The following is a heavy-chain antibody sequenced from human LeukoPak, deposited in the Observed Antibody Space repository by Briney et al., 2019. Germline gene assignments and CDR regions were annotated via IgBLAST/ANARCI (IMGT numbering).Heavy chain of an antibody. V-gene: IGHV3-30-3*01. CDR2: ISYDGSNK. J-gene: IGHJ4*02. CDR1: GFTFSSYA. D-gene: IGHD6-13*01. Sequence: PGGSLRLSCAASGFTFSSYAMHWVRQAPGKGLEWVAAISYDGSNKYYADSVKGRFTISRDNSKNTLYLQMNSLRAEDTAVYYCARDIKRRIAAAATFDYWGQGTLVTVSS. CDR3: ARDIKRRIAAAATFDY.